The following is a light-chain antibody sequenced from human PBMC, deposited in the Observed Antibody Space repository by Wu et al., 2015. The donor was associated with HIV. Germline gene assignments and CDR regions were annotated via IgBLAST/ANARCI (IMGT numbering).Light chain of an antibody. CDR1: QSISSY. J-gene: IGKJ1*01. V-gene: IGKV1-39*01. CDR2: AAS. Sequence: DIQMTQSPSSLSASVGDRVAVTCRASQSISSYLNWYQQKPGKAPTLLIYAASSLQSGVPSRFSGSGSGTDFTLTISSLQPEDFATYYCQQCYTTPRTFGQGTKVEIK. CDR3: QQCYTTPRT.